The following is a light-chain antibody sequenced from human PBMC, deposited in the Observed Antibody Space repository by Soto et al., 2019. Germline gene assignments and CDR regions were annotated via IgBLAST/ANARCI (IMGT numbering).Light chain of an antibody. CDR2: GAS. CDR1: QSVDNN. V-gene: IGKV3-15*01. Sequence: EIVMTQSPVTLSASPGESATLSCRASQSVDNNVAWYQQKPGQAPRLLIYGASTRATAIPARFSGSGSGTEFTLSISSLQSEDFAVYYCQQYNTWPRTFGQGTKVDIK. CDR3: QQYNTWPRT. J-gene: IGKJ1*01.